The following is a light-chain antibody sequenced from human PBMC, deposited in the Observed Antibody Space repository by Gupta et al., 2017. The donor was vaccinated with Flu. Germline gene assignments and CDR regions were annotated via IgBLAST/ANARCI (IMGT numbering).Light chain of an antibody. J-gene: IGKJ1*01. CDR2: RAS. Sequence: DIVMTQSPDSLAVSLGGTATINCRPSQGGLDSSKNRNHLSWYQQKPGQPPKLLISRASTRESGVPDRFSGSGSGADFTLTIRSLQAEDVAVYYCLQHYTTPWTFGQGTKVEVK. CDR3: LQHYTTPWT. V-gene: IGKV4-1*01. CDR1: QGGLDSSKNRNH.